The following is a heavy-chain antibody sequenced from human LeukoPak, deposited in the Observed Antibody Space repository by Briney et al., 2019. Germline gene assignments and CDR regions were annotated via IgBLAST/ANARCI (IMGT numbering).Heavy chain of an antibody. D-gene: IGHD6-13*01. J-gene: IGHJ4*01. V-gene: IGHV4-59*11. CDR1: RDSITGHY. CDR3: ARGGASSKFLGY. CDR2: VYYNGNT. Sequence: PSETLSLTCTASRDSITGHYWSWIRQPPGKTLEWIGYVYYNGNTYYNPSLASRVTMSVDTSKNQFSLALSFVTDADTGVYCARGGASSKFLGYWGHGTLVTVSS.